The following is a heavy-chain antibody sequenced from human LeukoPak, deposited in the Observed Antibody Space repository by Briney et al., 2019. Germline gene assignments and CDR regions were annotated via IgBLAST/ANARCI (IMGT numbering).Heavy chain of an antibody. D-gene: IGHD3-3*01. Sequence: PGGSLRLSCAASGFTFSSYWMSWVRQAPGKGLEWVANIKQDGSEKYYVDSVKGRFTISRDNAKNSLYLQMNSLRAEDTAVYYCAVLRFLEWLRGGDYWGQGTLVTVSS. CDR2: IKQDGSEK. CDR1: GFTFSSYW. V-gene: IGHV3-7*01. CDR3: AVLRFLEWLRGGDY. J-gene: IGHJ4*02.